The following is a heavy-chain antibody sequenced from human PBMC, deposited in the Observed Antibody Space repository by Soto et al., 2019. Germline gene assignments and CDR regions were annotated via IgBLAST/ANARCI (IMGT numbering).Heavy chain of an antibody. D-gene: IGHD6-13*01. CDR2: IDAGNRNT. CDR3: ASPQYSSSWRGPNDY. CDR1: GYTFTSYA. Sequence: GXSGKGSCYASGYTFTSYAMHWVRQAPVQRLEWMGWIDAGNRNTKYSQKFQGRVTITRDTSASTAYMELSSLRSEDTAVYYCASPQYSSSWRGPNDYWGKGTAVTVSS. V-gene: IGHV1-3*01. J-gene: IGHJ4*02.